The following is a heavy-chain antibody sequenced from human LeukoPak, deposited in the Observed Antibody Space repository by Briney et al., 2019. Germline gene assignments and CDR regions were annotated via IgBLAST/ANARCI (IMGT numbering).Heavy chain of an antibody. Sequence: SETLSLTCAVSGGSISSSNWWSWVRQPPGKGLEWIGEIYHSGSTNYNPSLKSRVTISVDKSKNQFSLKLSSVTAADTAVYYCAREGDYGDYQEAFDYWGQGTLVTVSS. CDR2: IYHSGST. CDR1: GGSISSSNW. J-gene: IGHJ4*02. V-gene: IGHV4-4*02. D-gene: IGHD4-17*01. CDR3: AREGDYGDYQEAFDY.